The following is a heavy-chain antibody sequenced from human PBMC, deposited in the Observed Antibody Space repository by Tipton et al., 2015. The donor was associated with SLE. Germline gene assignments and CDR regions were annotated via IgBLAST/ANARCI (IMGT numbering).Heavy chain of an antibody. V-gene: IGHV4-61*09. J-gene: IGHJ6*03. CDR1: DDSLSSGSYY. CDR3: ARYYYYNYYMDV. CDR2: IYTSGST. Sequence: LRLSCTVSDDSLSSGSYYWNWIRPPAGKGLEWIVQIYTSGSTNYNPALKSRVTISLDTSKDRFSLKLTSVTAADTAVYYCARYYYYNYYMDVWGKGTTVTVSS.